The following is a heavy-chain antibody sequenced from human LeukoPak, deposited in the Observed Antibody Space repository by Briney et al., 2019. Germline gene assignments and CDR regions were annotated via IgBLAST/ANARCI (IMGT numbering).Heavy chain of an antibody. CDR1: GFTFSSYS. CDR2: ISSWNDYI. J-gene: IGHJ4*02. V-gene: IGHV3-21*01. Sequence: GGSLRLSCAASGFTFSSYSMNWVRQAPGKGLEWVSSISSWNDYIYYADSVKGRFAISRDNAKNSLYLQMNSLRAEDTAVYYCARGGYTSSWYISRDYWGQGTLVTVSS. CDR3: ARGGYTSSWYISRDY. D-gene: IGHD6-13*01.